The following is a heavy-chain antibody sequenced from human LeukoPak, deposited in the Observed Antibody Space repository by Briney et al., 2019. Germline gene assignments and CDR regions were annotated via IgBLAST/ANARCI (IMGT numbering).Heavy chain of an antibody. V-gene: IGHV1-69*13. CDR1: GYTFTSYG. CDR3: ARRDYGGTPYYYYSYRGV. J-gene: IGHJ6*03. CDR2: IIPIFGTA. Sequence: GASVKVSCKASGYTFTSYGISWVRQAPGQGLEWMGGIIPIFGTANYAQKFQGRVTITADESTSTAYMELSSLRSEDTAVYYCARRDYGGTPYYYYSYRGVGGKGTTVTFPS. D-gene: IGHD4-23*01.